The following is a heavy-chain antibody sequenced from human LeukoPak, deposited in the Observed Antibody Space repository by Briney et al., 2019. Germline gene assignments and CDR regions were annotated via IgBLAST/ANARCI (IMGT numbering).Heavy chain of an antibody. V-gene: IGHV6-1*01. J-gene: IGHJ4*02. CDR2: TYYKPKWYN. Sequence: SQTPSLTCAISGGSVSSNSAAWNWIKQSPSRGLEWLGRTYYKPKWYNDYAVSVKSRITINPDTSKNQFSLQLNSVTPEDTAVYYCARDTYYYGSGSYPFPFDYWGQGTLVTVSS. CDR1: GGSVSSNSAA. CDR3: ARDTYYYGSGSYPFPFDY. D-gene: IGHD3-10*01.